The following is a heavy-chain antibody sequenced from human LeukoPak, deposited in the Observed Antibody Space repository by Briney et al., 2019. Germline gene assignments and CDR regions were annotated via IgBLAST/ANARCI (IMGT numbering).Heavy chain of an antibody. CDR2: INPNSGGT. V-gene: IGHV1-2*04. D-gene: IGHD3-3*01. CDR3: ARSRITIFGVANYYFDY. CDR1: GYTFTGYY. J-gene: IGHJ4*02. Sequence: ASVKVSCKASGYTFTGYYMHWVRQAPGQGLEWMGWINPNSGGTNYAQKFQGWVTMTRDTSISTAYMELSRLRSDDTAVYYCARSRITIFGVANYYFDYWGQRTLVTVSS.